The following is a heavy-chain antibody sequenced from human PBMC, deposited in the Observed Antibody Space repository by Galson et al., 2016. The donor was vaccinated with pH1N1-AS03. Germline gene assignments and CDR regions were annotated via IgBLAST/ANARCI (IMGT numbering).Heavy chain of an antibody. J-gene: IGHJ5*02. CDR1: GVSVSGGNYY. D-gene: IGHD5-12*01. V-gene: IGHV4-61*02. CDR3: ARQVWISWWWFDP. CDR2: IYSCARAA. Sequence: TLSLTCSVSGVSVSGGNYYWTWIRQPAGKGLEWIGRIYSCARAANYNPSLKSRATISLDTSQNQFSLILNSVTAADTAVYYCARQVWISWWWFDPWGQGTLVTVSS.